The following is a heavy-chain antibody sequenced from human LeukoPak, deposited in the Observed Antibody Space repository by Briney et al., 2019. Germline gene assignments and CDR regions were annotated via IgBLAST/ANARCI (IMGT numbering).Heavy chain of an antibody. Sequence: GGSLRLSCAASGFTFSSYWMSWVRQAPGKGLEWVANIKQDGGGKYYVDSVKGRFTISRDNAKNSLYLQMNGLRAEDTAAYYCAKDPYSDFWSGYNDYWGQGTLVTVSS. V-gene: IGHV3-7*01. CDR3: AKDPYSDFWSGYNDY. D-gene: IGHD3-3*01. J-gene: IGHJ4*02. CDR2: IKQDGGGK. CDR1: GFTFSSYW.